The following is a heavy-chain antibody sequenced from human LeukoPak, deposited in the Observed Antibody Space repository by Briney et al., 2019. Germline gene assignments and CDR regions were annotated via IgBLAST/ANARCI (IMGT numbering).Heavy chain of an antibody. J-gene: IGHJ4*02. CDR3: ARIPVWFGAPSYYFDY. Sequence: ASVEVSDKASGYTFPSYGITWVRQAPGQGLEWMGWISAYNGNRNYAQKLQGRVTMTTDTSTSTAYMELRSLRSGDTAVYYCARIPVWFGAPSYYFDYWGQGTLVTVSS. CDR2: ISAYNGNR. CDR1: GYTFPSYG. D-gene: IGHD3-10*01. V-gene: IGHV1-18*01.